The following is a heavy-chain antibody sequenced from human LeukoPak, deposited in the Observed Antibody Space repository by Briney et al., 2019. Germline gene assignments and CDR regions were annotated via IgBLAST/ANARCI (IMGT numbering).Heavy chain of an antibody. CDR1: GFTFSDYR. D-gene: IGHD1-1*01. Sequence: SGGSLRLSCTASGFTFSDYRVNWVRQAPGKGLEWVSCITGISDIYYADSVKGRFTISRDNAKNSVYLQMNSLGAEDTGIYYCARAIRLWGQGTLVTVSS. V-gene: IGHV3-69-1*02. J-gene: IGHJ4*02. CDR2: ITGISDI. CDR3: ARAIRL.